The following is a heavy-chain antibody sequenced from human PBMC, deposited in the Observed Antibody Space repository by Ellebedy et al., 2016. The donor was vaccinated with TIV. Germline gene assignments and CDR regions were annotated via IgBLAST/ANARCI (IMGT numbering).Heavy chain of an antibody. J-gene: IGHJ6*02. Sequence: GESLKISCAASGFTFSGYYMSWFRQAHGKGPEWVTYISYSGELMYYADSVKGRFTTSRDNAENSLYLQMNSLRAEDTAVYYCARYDYGDSALYYYGMDVWGQGTTVTVSS. CDR1: GFTFSGYY. CDR2: ISYSGELM. D-gene: IGHD4-17*01. CDR3: ARYDYGDSALYYYGMDV. V-gene: IGHV3-11*04.